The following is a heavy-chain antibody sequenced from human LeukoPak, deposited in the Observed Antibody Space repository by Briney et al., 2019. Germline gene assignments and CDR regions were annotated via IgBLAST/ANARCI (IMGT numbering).Heavy chain of an antibody. CDR3: AKGLSYYDFWSGSPQFDY. J-gene: IGHJ4*02. D-gene: IGHD3-3*01. Sequence: SGGSLRLSCAASGFTFSSYGMHWVRQAPGKGLEWVAVIWYDYSKKNYSDSVKGRFTISRDNSKKTLYLQMNSLMAEETAVDYCAKGLSYYDFWSGSPQFDYWGQGTLVTVSS. V-gene: IGHV3-33*06. CDR1: GFTFSSYG. CDR2: IWYDYSKK.